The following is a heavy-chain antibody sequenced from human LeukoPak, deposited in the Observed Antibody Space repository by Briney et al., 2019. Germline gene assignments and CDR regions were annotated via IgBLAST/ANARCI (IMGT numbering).Heavy chain of an antibody. J-gene: IGHJ4*02. CDR3: ARGYQDIVVVTAAILDFDY. CDR2: INHSGST. D-gene: IGHD2-2*02. CDR1: GGSFSGYY. Sequence: SETLSLTCAVYGGSFSGYYWSWIRQPPGKGLEWIGEINHSGSTNYNPSLKSRVAISVDTSKNQFSLKLSSVTAADTAVYYCARGYQDIVVVTAAILDFDYWGQGTLVTVSS. V-gene: IGHV4-34*01.